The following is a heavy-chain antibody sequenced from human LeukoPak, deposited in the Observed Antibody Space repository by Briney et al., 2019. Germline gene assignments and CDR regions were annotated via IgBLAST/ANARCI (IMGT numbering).Heavy chain of an antibody. Sequence: ASVKVSCKASGYTFTSYGISWVRQAPGQGLEWMGWISAYNGNTNYAQKLQGRVTMTTDTSTSTAYMELRSLRSDDTAVYYCARDWRGYSYMVYYYYYMDVWGKGTTVTVSS. J-gene: IGHJ6*03. V-gene: IGHV1-18*01. D-gene: IGHD5-18*01. CDR3: ARDWRGYSYMVYYYYYMDV. CDR1: GYTFTSYG. CDR2: ISAYNGNT.